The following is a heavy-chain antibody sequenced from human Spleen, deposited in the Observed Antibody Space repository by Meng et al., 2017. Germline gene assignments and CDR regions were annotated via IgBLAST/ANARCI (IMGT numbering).Heavy chain of an antibody. D-gene: IGHD4-11*01. J-gene: IGHJ4*02. Sequence: LQWQESGPVLVKPSETLSLSCVVSGGSFSDYYWSGIRQPPGKGLEWIGEINHSGSTNYNPSLESRATISVDTSQNNLSLKLSSVTAADSAVYYCARGPTTMAHDFDYWGQGTLVTVSS. V-gene: IGHV4-34*01. CDR1: GGSFSDYY. CDR3: ARGPTTMAHDFDY. CDR2: INHSGST.